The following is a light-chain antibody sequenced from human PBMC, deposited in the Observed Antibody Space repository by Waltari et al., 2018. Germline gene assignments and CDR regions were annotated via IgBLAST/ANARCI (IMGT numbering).Light chain of an antibody. CDR1: QRGSSNY. Sequence: DIVLTQSPGTLSLSPGERATLSCRASQRGSSNYLAWYQQKPGQAPRLLSYGASSRATGIPDRFIGSGSETDFTLTSTRLEPEDFAMYYCQQYGSSLGTFGQGTKVEIK. V-gene: IGKV3-20*01. J-gene: IGKJ1*01. CDR2: GAS. CDR3: QQYGSSLGT.